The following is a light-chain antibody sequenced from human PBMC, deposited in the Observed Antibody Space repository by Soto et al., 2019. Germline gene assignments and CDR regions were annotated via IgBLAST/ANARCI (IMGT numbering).Light chain of an antibody. Sequence: QSVLTQPASVSGSPGQSITIYCTGTSGDVGGYKFVSWYQQHPDKAPKVIIYEVRNRPSGVSSRFSGSKSGITASLTISGLQAEDEADYYCTSYTDSGNYVFGSGTKLTVL. CDR3: TSYTDSGNYV. CDR2: EVR. J-gene: IGLJ1*01. V-gene: IGLV2-14*01. CDR1: SGDVGGYKF.